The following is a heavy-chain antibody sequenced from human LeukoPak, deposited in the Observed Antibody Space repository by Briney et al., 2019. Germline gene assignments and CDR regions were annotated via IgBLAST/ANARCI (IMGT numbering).Heavy chain of an antibody. Sequence: SETLSLTFTVYGGSINNYYWSWIRQPPGKGLEWIGYIYYSGSTNYNPSLKSRVTISVDTSKNHFSLKLSSLTAADTAVYYCARHRGSGYPYFDYWGQGTLVTVSS. V-gene: IGHV4-59*01. CDR1: GGSINNYY. J-gene: IGHJ4*02. CDR3: ARHRGSGYPYFDY. CDR2: IYYSGST. D-gene: IGHD3-22*01.